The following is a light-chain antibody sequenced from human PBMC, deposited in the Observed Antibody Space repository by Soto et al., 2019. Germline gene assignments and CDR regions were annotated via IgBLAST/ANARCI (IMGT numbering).Light chain of an antibody. CDR2: GTS. J-gene: IGKJ5*01. Sequence: EIVLTQSPGTLSLSPGERATLSCRASQSVSSSYLAWYQQKPGQTPRLLIYGTSSRATGIPDRFSGSGSGTDLTLTISRLEPEDFAVYYCQQYGSSPITFGQGTRLEIK. V-gene: IGKV3-20*01. CDR1: QSVSSSY. CDR3: QQYGSSPIT.